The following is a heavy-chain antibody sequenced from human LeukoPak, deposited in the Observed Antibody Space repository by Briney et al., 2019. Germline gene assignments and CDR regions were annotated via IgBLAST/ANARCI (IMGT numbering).Heavy chain of an antibody. CDR3: ARVMRLGDAFDY. V-gene: IGHV3-15*01. Sequence: GGSLRLSCAASGFIFTNVWMSWVRQAPGKRLEWSGHIKRKTDGGTTDYAAPVKGRFTISRDDSNNTMFLQMNSLRAEDTAVYYCARVMRLGDAFDYWGQGTLVTVSS. CDR1: GFIFTNVW. CDR2: IKRKTDGGTT. J-gene: IGHJ4*02. D-gene: IGHD3-16*01.